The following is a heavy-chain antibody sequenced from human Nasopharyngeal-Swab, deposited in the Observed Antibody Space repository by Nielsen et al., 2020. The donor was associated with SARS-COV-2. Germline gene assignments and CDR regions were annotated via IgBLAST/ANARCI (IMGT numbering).Heavy chain of an antibody. Sequence: GESLKISCAASGFTFTSYGMHWVGQAPGKGLEWVAVIWYDGSNKYYANSVKGRFSISRDNSKNTLYLQINSLRVEDTATYYCARAGLWFGELGAFDIWGQGTMVTVSS. CDR3: ARAGLWFGELGAFDI. J-gene: IGHJ3*02. CDR2: IWYDGSNK. D-gene: IGHD3-10*01. CDR1: GFTFTSYG. V-gene: IGHV3-33*01.